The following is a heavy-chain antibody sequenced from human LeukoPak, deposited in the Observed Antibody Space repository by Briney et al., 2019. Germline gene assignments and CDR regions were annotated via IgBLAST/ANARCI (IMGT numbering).Heavy chain of an antibody. V-gene: IGHV3-33*01. Sequence: GGSLRLSCAASGFTFSSYGMHWVRQAPGKGLEWVAVIWYDGSNKYYADSVKGRFTISRDNSKNTLYLQMNSLRAEDTAVYYCARDDNYYDSSGYCPDWGQGTLVTVSS. CDR2: IWYDGSNK. CDR3: ARDDNYYDSSGYCPD. J-gene: IGHJ4*02. D-gene: IGHD3-22*01. CDR1: GFTFSSYG.